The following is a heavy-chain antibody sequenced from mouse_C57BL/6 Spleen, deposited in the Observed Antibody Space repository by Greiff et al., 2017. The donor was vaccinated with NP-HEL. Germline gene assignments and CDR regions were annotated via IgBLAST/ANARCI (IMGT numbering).Heavy chain of an antibody. J-gene: IGHJ2*01. D-gene: IGHD1-1*01. CDR1: GYTFTDYY. V-gene: IGHV1-76*01. Sequence: VQLQQSGAELVRPGASVKLSCKASGYTFTDYYINWVKQRPGQGLEWIARIYPGSGNTYYNEKFKGKATLTAEKSSSTAYMQLSSLTSEDSAVYFCARRDYGSSYVFDYWGQGTTLTVSS. CDR3: ARRDYGSSYVFDY. CDR2: IYPGSGNT.